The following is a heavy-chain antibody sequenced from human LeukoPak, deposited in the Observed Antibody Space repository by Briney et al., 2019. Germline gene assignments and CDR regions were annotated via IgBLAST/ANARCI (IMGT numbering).Heavy chain of an antibody. CDR2: IYYSGST. CDR3: ARAGGFFSPFGY. CDR1: GGSISSGGYY. V-gene: IGHV4-31*03. D-gene: IGHD3-16*01. Sequence: SETLSLTCTVSGGSISSGGYYWSWIRQHPGKGLEWIGYIYYSGSTYYNPSLKGRVTISVDTSKNQFSLKLSSVTAADTAVYYCARAGGFFSPFGYWGQGTLVTVSS. J-gene: IGHJ4*02.